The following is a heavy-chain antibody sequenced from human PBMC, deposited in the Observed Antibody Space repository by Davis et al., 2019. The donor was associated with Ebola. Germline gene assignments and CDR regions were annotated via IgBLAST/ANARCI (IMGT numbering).Heavy chain of an antibody. D-gene: IGHD6-13*01. V-gene: IGHV1-3*01. J-gene: IGHJ3*02. CDR1: GYIFTTYS. CDR2: INVGNGNT. Sequence: ASVKVSCKASGYIFTTYSMYWVRQAPGQGLEWMGWINVGNGNTKYSQKFQGRVTITADESTSTAYMELSSLRSEDTAVYYCARTGMAALGGAFDIWGQGTMVTVSS. CDR3: ARTGMAALGGAFDI.